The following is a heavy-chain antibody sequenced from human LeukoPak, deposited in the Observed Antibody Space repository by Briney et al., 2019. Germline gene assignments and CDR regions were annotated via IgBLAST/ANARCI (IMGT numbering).Heavy chain of an antibody. V-gene: IGHV4-39*01. D-gene: IGHD5-12*01. CDR2: IYYSGST. CDR3: ASEVDNYFDY. J-gene: IGHJ4*02. CDR1: GGSIRSSSYY. Sequence: PSETLSLTCTVSGGSIRSSSYYWGWIRQPPGKGLEWIGSIYYSGSTYYNPSLKSRVTISVDTSKNQFSLKLSSVTAADTAVYYCASEVDNYFDYWGQGTLVTVSS.